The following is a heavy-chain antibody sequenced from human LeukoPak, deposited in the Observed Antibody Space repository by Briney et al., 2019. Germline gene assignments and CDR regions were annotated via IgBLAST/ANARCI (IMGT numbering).Heavy chain of an antibody. D-gene: IGHD2/OR15-2a*01. V-gene: IGHV3-48*03. CDR3: ARVAKNNGFVFDN. CDR2: ITSSGSAM. J-gene: IGHJ4*02. CDR1: GFTFNSFE. Sequence: GGSLGLSCAASGFTFNSFEMIWVRQAPGKGLDWVSHITSSGSAMFYADSVKGRFTISRDNAKNALYLQMSSLRAEDTAVYYCARVAKNNGFVFDNWGQGTLVTVSS.